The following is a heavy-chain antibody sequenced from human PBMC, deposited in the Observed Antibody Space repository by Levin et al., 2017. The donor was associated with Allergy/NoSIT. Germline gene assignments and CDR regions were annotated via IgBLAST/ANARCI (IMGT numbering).Heavy chain of an antibody. Sequence: GESLKISCAASGFTFSSYTMHWVRQAPGKGLEWVAVISYDGSNKYYADSVKGRFTISRDNSKNTLYLQMNSLRAEDTAVYYCASGYSGYGLGDWGQGTLVTVSS. CDR2: ISYDGSNK. V-gene: IGHV3-30*14. CDR3: ASGYSGYGLGD. J-gene: IGHJ4*02. D-gene: IGHD5-12*01. CDR1: GFTFSSYT.